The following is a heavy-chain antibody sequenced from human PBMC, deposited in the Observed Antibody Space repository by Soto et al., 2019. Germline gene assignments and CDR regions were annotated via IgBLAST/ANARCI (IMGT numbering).Heavy chain of an antibody. D-gene: IGHD3-9*01. CDR2: INTDGSST. V-gene: IGHV3-74*01. Sequence: GGSLRLSCAASGFTFSRSWMHWVRQAPGKGLVWVSRINTDGSSTNYADSVKGRFTISRDNAKNTLYLQMNSLKAEDTAVYFCVTSWLSTIGHECWGQGTLVTVSS. CDR1: GFTFSRSW. CDR3: VTSWLSTIGHEC. J-gene: IGHJ4*02.